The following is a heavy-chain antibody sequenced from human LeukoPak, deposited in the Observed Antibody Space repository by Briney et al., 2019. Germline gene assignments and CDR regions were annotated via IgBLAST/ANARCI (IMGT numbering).Heavy chain of an antibody. Sequence: GGSLRLSCAVSGFTFSSNAMSWVRQPPPKGLEWVSVISGSGGSTYYADSVKGRFTISRDNSKNTLYLQMNSLRAEDTAVYYCAKFGEPLNYWGQGTLVTVSS. D-gene: IGHD3-10*01. CDR3: AKFGEPLNY. CDR1: GFTFSSNA. V-gene: IGHV3-23*01. CDR2: ISGSGGST. J-gene: IGHJ4*02.